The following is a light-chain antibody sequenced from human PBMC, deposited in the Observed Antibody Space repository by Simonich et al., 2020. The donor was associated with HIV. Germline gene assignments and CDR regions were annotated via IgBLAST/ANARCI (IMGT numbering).Light chain of an antibody. Sequence: EIVMTQSPATLSVSPGERATLSCRASQDIAGNLAWYQQKPGQAPRLLIYYASTRATCVPARFSGSGFGTDFTLTISSMQSEDFAVYYCQQRMNWPPITFGQGTRLEIK. J-gene: IGKJ5*01. V-gene: IGKV3-15*01. CDR1: QDIAGN. CDR2: YAS. CDR3: QQRMNWPPIT.